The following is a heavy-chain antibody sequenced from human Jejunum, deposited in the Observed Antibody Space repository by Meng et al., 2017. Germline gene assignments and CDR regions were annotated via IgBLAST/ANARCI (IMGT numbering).Heavy chain of an antibody. J-gene: IGHJ4*02. V-gene: IGHV4-39*07. CDR2: IHYSGIT. CDR3: ARVKRDSTGYHGAIDY. CDR1: GGSISSSSYY. Sequence: SETLSLTCTVSGGSISSSSYYWGWIRQPPGKGLEWIGSIHYSGITHYKPSLTSRVTISVDTSKNQFSLKLSSVTAAETAVYYCARVKRDSTGYHGAIDYWGQGALVTVSS. D-gene: IGHD3-22*01.